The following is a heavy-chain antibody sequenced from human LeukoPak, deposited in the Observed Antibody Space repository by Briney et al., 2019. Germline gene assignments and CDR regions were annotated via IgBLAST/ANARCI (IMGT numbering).Heavy chain of an antibody. Sequence: GGSLSLSCAASGFTFSSYAMSCVRQPPRKSLQWVSAISGSGGSTYYADSVKGRFTISRDNSKNTLYLQMNSLRAEDTAVYYCAKSSPPRYYYDSSGYCKGFDYWGQGTLVTVSS. CDR2: ISGSGGST. V-gene: IGHV3-23*01. CDR1: GFTFSSYA. J-gene: IGHJ4*02. CDR3: AKSSPPRYYYDSSGYCKGFDY. D-gene: IGHD3-22*01.